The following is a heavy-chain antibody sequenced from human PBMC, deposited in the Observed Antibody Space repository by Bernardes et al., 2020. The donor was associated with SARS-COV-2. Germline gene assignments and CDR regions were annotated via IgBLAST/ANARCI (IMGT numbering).Heavy chain of an antibody. J-gene: IGHJ6*02. D-gene: IGHD6-6*01. V-gene: IGHV3-23*01. Sequence: GSLRLSCAASGFTFSSYAMSWVRQAPGKGLEWVSAISGSGGSTYYADSVKGRFTISRDNSKNTLYLQMNSLRAEDTAVYYCAKGEYSSSPHYYYYGMDVWGQGTTVTVSS. CDR1: GFTFSSYA. CDR3: AKGEYSSSPHYYYYGMDV. CDR2: ISGSGGST.